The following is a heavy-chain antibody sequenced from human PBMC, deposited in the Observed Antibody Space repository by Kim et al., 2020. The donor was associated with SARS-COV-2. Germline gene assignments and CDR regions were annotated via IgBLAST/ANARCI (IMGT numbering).Heavy chain of an antibody. Sequence: SETLSLTCTVSGGSISSSSYYWGWIRQPPGKGLEWIGSIYYSGSTYYNPSLKSRVTISVDTSKNQFSLKLSSVTAADTAVYYCARDFGGLSGYVDYWGQGTLVTVSS. CDR3: ARDFGGLSGYVDY. J-gene: IGHJ4*02. CDR1: GGSISSSSYY. CDR2: IYYSGST. V-gene: IGHV4-39*07. D-gene: IGHD3-16*01.